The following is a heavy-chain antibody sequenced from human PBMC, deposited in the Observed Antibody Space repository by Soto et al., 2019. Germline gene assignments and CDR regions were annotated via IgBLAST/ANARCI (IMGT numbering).Heavy chain of an antibody. CDR3: ARAGKVRGVKYYYGMDV. V-gene: IGHV6-1*01. J-gene: IGHJ6*02. CDR2: TYYRSKWYN. D-gene: IGHD3-10*01. Sequence: SQTLSLTCAISGDSVSSNSAGWTWIRQSPSRGLEWLGRTYYRSKWYNDYAGSVKSRITINADTSKNQFSLQLNSVTPEDTAVYYCARAGKVRGVKYYYGMDVWGQGTTVTVSS. CDR1: GDSVSSNSAG.